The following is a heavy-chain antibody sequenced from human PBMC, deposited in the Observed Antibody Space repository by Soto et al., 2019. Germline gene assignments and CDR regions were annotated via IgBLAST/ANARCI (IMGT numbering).Heavy chain of an antibody. Sequence: PSETLSLTCTVSGGSISSSSYYWGWIRQPPGKGLEWIGSIYYSGSTYYNPSLKSRVTISVDTSKNQFSLKLSSVTAADTAVYYCARHFTTDAMIVVAYFDYWGQGTLVTVSS. D-gene: IGHD3-22*01. CDR3: ARHFTTDAMIVVAYFDY. CDR1: GGSISSSSYY. CDR2: IYYSGST. V-gene: IGHV4-39*01. J-gene: IGHJ4*02.